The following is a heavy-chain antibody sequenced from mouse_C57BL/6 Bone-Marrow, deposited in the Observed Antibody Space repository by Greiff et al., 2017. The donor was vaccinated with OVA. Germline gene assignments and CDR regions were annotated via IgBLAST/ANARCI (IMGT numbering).Heavy chain of an antibody. D-gene: IGHD2-3*01. J-gene: IGHJ4*01. CDR3: ARHEGDGYYWPMDY. CDR2: ISSGGSYT. CDR1: GFTFSSYG. V-gene: IGHV5-6*01. Sequence: EVKLMESGGDLVKPGGSLKLSCAASGFTFSSYGMSWVRQTPDKRLEWVATISSGGSYTYYPDSVKGRFTLSRDNAKNTLYLQMSSLKSEDTAMYFCARHEGDGYYWPMDYWGQGTSVTVSS.